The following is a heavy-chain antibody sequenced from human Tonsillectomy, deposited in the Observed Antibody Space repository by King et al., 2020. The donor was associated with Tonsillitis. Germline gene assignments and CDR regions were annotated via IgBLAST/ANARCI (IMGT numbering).Heavy chain of an antibody. Sequence: QLVQSGAEVKKPGASVKVSCKASGYTFTDYYIHWVRQAPGHGLEWLGRLNPDNGGTNYAQKVQGRVTMTSDTSISTVYMDLTRLKSDDTAVYYCTRDLVGYDAFDVWGQGTMVTVSS. CDR2: LNPDNGGT. J-gene: IGHJ3*01. CDR1: GYTFTDYY. CDR3: TRDLVGYDAFDV. V-gene: IGHV1-2*06. D-gene: IGHD1-1*01.